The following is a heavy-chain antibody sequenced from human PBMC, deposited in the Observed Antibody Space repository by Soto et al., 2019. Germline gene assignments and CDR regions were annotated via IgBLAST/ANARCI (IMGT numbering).Heavy chain of an antibody. Sequence: SETLSLTCAVHDGSFSDNSWTWIRQPPGKGLEWIGEINPSGTTTYNPSLQSRVTISIETSKSQVFLNMKSVTAADTAKYYCARVRIQLWFKDFDYWGQGSLVTVS. CDR1: DGSFSDNS. V-gene: IGHV4-34*01. CDR2: INPSGTT. D-gene: IGHD5-18*01. J-gene: IGHJ4*02. CDR3: ARVRIQLWFKDFDY.